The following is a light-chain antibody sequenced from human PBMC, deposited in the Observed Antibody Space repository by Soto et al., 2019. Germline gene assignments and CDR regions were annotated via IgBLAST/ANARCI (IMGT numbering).Light chain of an antibody. J-gene: IGLJ1*01. CDR2: KDS. V-gene: IGLV3-25*03. CDR1: ALPKQF. Sequence: SYELTQPPSVSVSPGQTARITCSGDALPKQFAYWYQQKPGQAPVLLIYKDSERPSGTPERFSGSRSGTTVTLTISGVQAEDEADYYCQSADSSGTYVFGTGTKLTVL. CDR3: QSADSSGTYV.